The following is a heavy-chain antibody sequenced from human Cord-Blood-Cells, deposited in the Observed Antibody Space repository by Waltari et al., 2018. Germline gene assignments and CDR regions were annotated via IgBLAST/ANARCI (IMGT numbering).Heavy chain of an antibody. Sequence: QLQLQESGPGLVTPSETLSLTCTVSGGSISSSSYYWGWTRPPPGKGLEWIGSIYYSGSTYYNPSRKSRVTISVDTSKNQFSLKLSSVTAADTAVYYCARRYCSSTSCYWYFDLWGRGTLVTVSS. D-gene: IGHD2-2*01. CDR3: ARRYCSSTSCYWYFDL. J-gene: IGHJ2*01. CDR1: GGSISSSSYY. V-gene: IGHV4-39*01. CDR2: IYYSGST.